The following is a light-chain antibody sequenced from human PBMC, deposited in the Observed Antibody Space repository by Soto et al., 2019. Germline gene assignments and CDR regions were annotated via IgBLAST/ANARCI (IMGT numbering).Light chain of an antibody. CDR2: AAS. V-gene: IGKV3-11*01. CDR3: QQRNNWPPRFT. J-gene: IGKJ3*01. CDR1: QSVGTY. Sequence: EIVLTQSPATLSLSPGERATLSCRASQSVGTYLAWYQQRPGRAPRLLIYAASSRATGIPARFSGGGSGTDFTLTISSLEPEDFAVYYCQQRNNWPPRFTFGPGTKVDIK.